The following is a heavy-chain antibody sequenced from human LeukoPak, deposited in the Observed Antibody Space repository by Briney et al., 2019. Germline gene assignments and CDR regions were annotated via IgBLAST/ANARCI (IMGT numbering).Heavy chain of an antibody. J-gene: IGHJ5*02. CDR2: MNPNSGNK. V-gene: IGHV1-8*01. CDR3: ARGRWFDP. Sequence: ASVKVSCNASGYTFTSYDINWVRQATGQGLEWMGWMNPNSGNKGYAQKFQGRVTMTRNTTISTVYIELSGLRSDATAVYCCARGRWFDPWGQGTLVTVSS. CDR1: GYTFTSYD.